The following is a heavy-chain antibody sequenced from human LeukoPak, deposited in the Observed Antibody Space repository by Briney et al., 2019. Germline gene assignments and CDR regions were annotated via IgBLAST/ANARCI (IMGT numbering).Heavy chain of an antibody. D-gene: IGHD5/OR15-5a*01. CDR3: ARRRYSVYDFDY. J-gene: IGHJ4*02. CDR1: GFTFSTYG. Sequence: PGGSLRLSCAASGFTFSTYGMHWVRQAPGKGLEWVAVIWSDGSNKYYADSVKGRFTISRDNSKNTLYLQMNSPRAEDTAVYYCARRRYSVYDFDYWGQGTLVTVSS. V-gene: IGHV3-33*01. CDR2: IWSDGSNK.